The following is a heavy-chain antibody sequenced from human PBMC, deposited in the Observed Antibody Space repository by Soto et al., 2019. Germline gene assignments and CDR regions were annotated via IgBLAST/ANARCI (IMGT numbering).Heavy chain of an antibody. V-gene: IGHV1-46*01. Sequence: ASVKVSCKASGYKFINHYIHWVRQAPGVGLEWMGIINPNGGGTDYAQKFQGRVAMTTDTYASTVHMELSSLRSEDTAVYFCARDSSASATSYSFDYWGQGTLVTVSS. CDR2: INPNGGGT. CDR1: GYKFINHY. J-gene: IGHJ4*02. D-gene: IGHD3-10*01. CDR3: ARDSSASATSYSFDY.